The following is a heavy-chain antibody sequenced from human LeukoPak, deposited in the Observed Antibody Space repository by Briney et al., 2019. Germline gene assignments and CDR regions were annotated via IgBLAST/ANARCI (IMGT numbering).Heavy chain of an antibody. D-gene: IGHD3-16*01. Sequence: ASVKVSCKTSGYTFTGYYVHWVRQAPGQGLEWMGRITPNTGDTIYAQRFQGRATMTRDTSISAAYMELSSLRSDDTAIYYCARDLVGGIWCAGFWGQGTLVTVSS. CDR3: ARDLVGGIWCAGF. J-gene: IGHJ4*02. CDR1: GYTFTGYY. CDR2: ITPNTGDT. V-gene: IGHV1-2*06.